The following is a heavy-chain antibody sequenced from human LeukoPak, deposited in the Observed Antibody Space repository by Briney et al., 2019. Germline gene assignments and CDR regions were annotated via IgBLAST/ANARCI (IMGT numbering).Heavy chain of an antibody. CDR1: GFTFSDYF. Sequence: GGSLRLSCVASGFTFSDYFMSWIRQAPGKGLEWLSFINSAGDNIYYADSVKGRFTISRDNAKKTLYLEMHSLRMEDTAIYYCATSRVFDHWGQGTLVTVSS. V-gene: IGHV3-11*04. CDR2: INSAGDNI. J-gene: IGHJ4*02. CDR3: ATSRVFDH.